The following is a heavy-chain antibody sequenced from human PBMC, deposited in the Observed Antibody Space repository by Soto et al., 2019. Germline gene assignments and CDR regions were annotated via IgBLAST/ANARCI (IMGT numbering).Heavy chain of an antibody. CDR2: ISYDGSNE. D-gene: IGHD3-3*02. CDR1: GFTFSSYA. CDR3: AREKLDLVDY. J-gene: IGHJ4*02. V-gene: IGHV3-30*04. Sequence: GGSLRLSCAASGFTFSSYAIHWVRQAPGKGLEWVAVISYDGSNEYYADYVKGRFTISRDNFKNTLYLQMNSLRADDTAVYYCAREKLDLVDYWGQGTLVTVSS.